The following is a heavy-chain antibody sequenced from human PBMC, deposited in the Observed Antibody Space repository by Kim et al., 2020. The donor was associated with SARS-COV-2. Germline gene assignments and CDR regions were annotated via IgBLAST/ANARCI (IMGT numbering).Heavy chain of an antibody. J-gene: IGHJ4*02. V-gene: IGHV1-69*13. Sequence: SVKVSCKASGGTFSSYAISWVRQAPGQGLEWMGGIIPIFGTANYAQKFQGRVTITADESTSTAYMELSSLRSEDTAVYYCARGSHDSSGYYYSPGSYYFDYWGQGTLVTVSS. CDR3: ARGSHDSSGYYYSPGSYYFDY. D-gene: IGHD3-22*01. CDR1: GGTFSSYA. CDR2: IIPIFGTA.